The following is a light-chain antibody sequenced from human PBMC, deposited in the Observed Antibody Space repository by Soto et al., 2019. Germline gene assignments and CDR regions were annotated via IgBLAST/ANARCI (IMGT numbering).Light chain of an antibody. V-gene: IGLV3-21*04. J-gene: IGLJ1*01. Sequence: SYELTQPPSVSVAPGKTAKITCGGNNIGSKSVHWYQQKPGQAPVLVIYYDSDRPSGIPERFSGSNSGNTATLTISRVEAGDEADYYCQVYDDSGGSVFGTATKVTVL. CDR1: NIGSKS. CDR2: YDS. CDR3: QVYDDSGGSV.